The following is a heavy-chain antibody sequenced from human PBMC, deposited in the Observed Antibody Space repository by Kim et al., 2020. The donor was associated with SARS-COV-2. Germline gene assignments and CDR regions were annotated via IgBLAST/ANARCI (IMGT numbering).Heavy chain of an antibody. D-gene: IGHD6-19*01. CDR3: ARADQWRAFDI. J-gene: IGHJ3*02. CDR1: GGSISSHY. Sequence: SETLSLTCTVSGGSISSHYWSWIRQPPGKGLEWIGYVYFSGITNYNPSLKSRVTISVDTSKNQFSLKLTAVTAAATAVYYCARADQWRAFDIWGQGTLVTVSS. CDR2: VYFSGIT. V-gene: IGHV4-59*11.